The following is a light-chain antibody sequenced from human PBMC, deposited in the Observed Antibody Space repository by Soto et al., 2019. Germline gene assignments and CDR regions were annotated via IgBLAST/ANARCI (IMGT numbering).Light chain of an antibody. CDR2: DAS. CDR3: QQHGSSPMT. CDR1: QTVNSH. Sequence: RASQTVNSHLAWYQQKPGQAPRLLIYDASYGAAGIPARFSGSGSGTAFTLTIRSLEPEDSAVYYCQQHGSSPMTFGQGTRLEIK. V-gene: IGKV3-11*01. J-gene: IGKJ5*01.